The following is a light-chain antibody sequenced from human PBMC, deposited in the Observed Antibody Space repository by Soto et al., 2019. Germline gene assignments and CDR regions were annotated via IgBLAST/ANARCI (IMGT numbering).Light chain of an antibody. CDR2: GTS. CDR1: QPISAAY. V-gene: IGKV3-20*01. Sequence: EIVLTQSPGTLSLSRGERATLSCRTSQPISAAYLAWYQQKPGQAPRLLIYGTSNKVTGVPDRFRGRGSGTDFTLTISRLEPEDCAVYYCQQYDSSPPFAFGPGTKVHI. J-gene: IGKJ3*01. CDR3: QQYDSSPPFA.